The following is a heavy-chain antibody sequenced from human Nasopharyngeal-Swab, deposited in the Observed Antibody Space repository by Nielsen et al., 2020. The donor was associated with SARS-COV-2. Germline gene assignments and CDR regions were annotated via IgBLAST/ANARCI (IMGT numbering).Heavy chain of an antibody. V-gene: IGHV3-48*02. Sequence: WIRQPPGKGLEWVSYISSGSSIIYYADSVKGRFTISRDNAKNSLYPQMNSLRDEDTAVYYCARDRGYSYGYGAFDIWGQGTMVTVSS. CDR2: ISSGSSII. J-gene: IGHJ3*02. CDR3: ARDRGYSYGYGAFDI. D-gene: IGHD5-18*01.